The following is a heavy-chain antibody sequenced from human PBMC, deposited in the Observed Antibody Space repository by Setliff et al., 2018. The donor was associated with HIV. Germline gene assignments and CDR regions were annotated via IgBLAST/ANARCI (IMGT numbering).Heavy chain of an antibody. J-gene: IGHJ3*02. V-gene: IGHV1-24*01. D-gene: IGHD2-2*01. CDR2: FDPEDGET. CDR1: GYTLTELS. Sequence: ASVKVSCKVSGYTLTELSMHWVRQAPGKGLEWMGGFDPEDGETIYAQKFQGRVTMTEDTSTDTAYMELSSLRSEDTAVYYCATDRILGYCSSTSCSNAFDIWGQGIMVTVSS. CDR3: ATDRILGYCSSTSCSNAFDI.